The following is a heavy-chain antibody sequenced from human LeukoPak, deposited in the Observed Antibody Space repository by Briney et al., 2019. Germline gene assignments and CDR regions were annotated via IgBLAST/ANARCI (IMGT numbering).Heavy chain of an antibody. CDR3: ARGYCSGGSCYSVENWFDP. CDR1: GYTFTSYY. Sequence: GASVKVSCKASGYTFTSYYMHWVRQAPGQGLELMGRINPNSGGTNYAQKFQGRVTMTRDTSISTAYMELSRLRSDDTAVYYCARGYCSGGSCYSVENWFDPWGQGTLVTVSS. V-gene: IGHV1-2*06. J-gene: IGHJ5*02. D-gene: IGHD2-15*01. CDR2: INPNSGGT.